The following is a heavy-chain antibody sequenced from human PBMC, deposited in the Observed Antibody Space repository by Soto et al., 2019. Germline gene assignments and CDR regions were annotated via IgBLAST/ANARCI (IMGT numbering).Heavy chain of an antibody. V-gene: IGHV1-69*12. CDR1: GGTFRTES. CDR2: IIPVFGTS. Sequence: QVQLVQSGAEVKKPGSSVKVSCKASGGTFRTESINWVLQAPGRGLEWMGGIIPVFGTSDYAQKFQGRVKTTADDSTTTAYMELSSRRSDDTDVYSCARGQEFGGNSEAFDIWGQGTMVTVSS. CDR3: ARGQEFGGNSEAFDI. D-gene: IGHD2-21*01. J-gene: IGHJ3*02.